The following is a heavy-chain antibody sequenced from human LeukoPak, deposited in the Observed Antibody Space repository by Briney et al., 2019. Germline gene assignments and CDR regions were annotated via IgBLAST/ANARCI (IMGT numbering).Heavy chain of an antibody. CDR1: HGSISSNNHY. Sequence: SETLSLTCTVPHGSISSNNHYWGWIRQPPGKGLEWIGSVYYTGITYYNPSLTGRVTISVDPSKNRFSLNLTSVTAADTAVYFCANDLHFAHWGQGSLVTVSS. CDR2: VYYTGIT. D-gene: IGHD3/OR15-3a*01. CDR3: ANDLHFAH. V-gene: IGHV4-39*01. J-gene: IGHJ4*02.